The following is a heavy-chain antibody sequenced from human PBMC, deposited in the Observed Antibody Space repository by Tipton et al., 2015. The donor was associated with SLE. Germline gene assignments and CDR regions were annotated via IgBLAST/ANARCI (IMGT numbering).Heavy chain of an antibody. CDR3: ARGGGSYFDY. Sequence: TLSLTCTVSGGSISSHYWSWIRQPPGKGLEWIGYIYYTGSTNYNPSLESRVTISRDTSKNQFSLKLSSVTAADTAVYYCARGGGSYFDYWGQGTLVTVSS. CDR2: IYYTGST. J-gene: IGHJ4*02. V-gene: IGHV4-59*11. D-gene: IGHD1-26*01. CDR1: GGSISSHY.